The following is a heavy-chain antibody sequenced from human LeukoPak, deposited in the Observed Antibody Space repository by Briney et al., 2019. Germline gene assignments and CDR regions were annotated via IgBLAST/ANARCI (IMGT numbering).Heavy chain of an antibody. J-gene: IGHJ5*02. V-gene: IGHV4-59*01. CDR1: GCSISSYY. Sequence: SETLSLTCTVSGCSISSYYWSWIRQPPGKGLEWIGYTYYSGSTNYNPSLKSRVTISVDTSKNQFSLKLSSVTATDTAVYYCARVLGRRTSFVWFDPWGQGTLVTVSS. D-gene: IGHD3-16*01. CDR2: TYYSGST. CDR3: ARVLGRRTSFVWFDP.